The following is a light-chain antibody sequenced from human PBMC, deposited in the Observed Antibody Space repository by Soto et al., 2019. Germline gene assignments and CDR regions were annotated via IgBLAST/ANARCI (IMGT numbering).Light chain of an antibody. V-gene: IGLV1-40*01. Sequence: QSVLTQPPSVSGAPGQRVTIFCTGSTSNIGADYHVHWYRQLPGTAPRLLIYSNTNRPSGVPGRFSGSKSGTSASLAITGLQAEDEGNYYCQSYDTSLRAYVFGTGTKVTV. CDR1: TSNIGADYH. CDR2: SNT. J-gene: IGLJ1*01. CDR3: QSYDTSLRAYV.